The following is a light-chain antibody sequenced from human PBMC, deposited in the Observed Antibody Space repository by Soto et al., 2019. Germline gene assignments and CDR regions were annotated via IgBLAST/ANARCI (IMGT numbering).Light chain of an antibody. CDR3: QQYYSTPLT. CDR1: QSVFYTSNNKNY. J-gene: IGKJ4*01. CDR2: WAS. Sequence: DIVMTQSPDSLAVSLGEGATINCRSSQSVFYTSNNKNYLAWYQQRPGQPPKLLLYWASNRESGVPDRFSGSGSGTDFTLTISSLQPADVEVYFCQQYYSTPLTFGGGTKVEIK. V-gene: IGKV4-1*01.